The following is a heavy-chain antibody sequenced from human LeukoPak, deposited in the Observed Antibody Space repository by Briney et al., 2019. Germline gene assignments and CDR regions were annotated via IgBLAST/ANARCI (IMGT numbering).Heavy chain of an antibody. J-gene: IGHJ6*04. CDR1: GFTFSTYA. CDR3: ARDIQSSSWFYYYYYGMDV. D-gene: IGHD6-13*01. Sequence: GRSLRLSCAGSGFTFSTYAMHWVRQAPGKGLEWVAVISYDGSNKYYVDSVKGRFTISRDNSKNTLYLQMNSLRAEDTAEYYCARDIQSSSWFYYYYYGMDVWGKGTTVTVSS. V-gene: IGHV3-30*04. CDR2: ISYDGSNK.